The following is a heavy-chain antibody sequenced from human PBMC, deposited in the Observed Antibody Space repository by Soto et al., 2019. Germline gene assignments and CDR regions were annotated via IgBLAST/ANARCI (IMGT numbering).Heavy chain of an antibody. Sequence: ILSCAASGFKFSNYAMSLVRQAPGKGLEWVSLISATGGGTYYADSVKGRFTISRDNSHNTLYLQVHSLTAEDTAVYYCAKDRRAGGNSAFYFDFWGQGAQVTVSS. J-gene: IGHJ4*02. CDR3: AKDRRAGGNSAFYFDF. V-gene: IGHV3-23*01. CDR2: ISATGGGT. D-gene: IGHD3-16*01. CDR1: GFKFSNYA.